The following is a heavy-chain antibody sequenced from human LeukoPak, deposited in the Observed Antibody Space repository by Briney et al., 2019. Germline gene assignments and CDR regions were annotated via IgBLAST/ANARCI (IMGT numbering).Heavy chain of an antibody. CDR2: ISSSGSTI. Sequence: PGGSLRLSCAASGFTFSSHSMNWVRQAPGKGLEWVSYISSSGSTIYYADSVKGRFTISRDNAKNSLYLQMNSLRAEDTAVYYCARCLGYSLDHWGQGTLVTVSS. V-gene: IGHV3-48*04. J-gene: IGHJ4*02. D-gene: IGHD6-13*01. CDR3: ARCLGYSLDH. CDR1: GFTFSSHS.